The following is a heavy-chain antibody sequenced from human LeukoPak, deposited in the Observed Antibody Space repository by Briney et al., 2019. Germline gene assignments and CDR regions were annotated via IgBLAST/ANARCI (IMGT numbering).Heavy chain of an antibody. Sequence: SETQSLTCTVSGGSISSSTYYWGWIRQPPGKGLECIGSIFYSGSTYYKPSLKSRATISVDTSKNQFSLKLSSVTAADTAVYYCARHPFDYGDYNWFDPWGQGTLVTVSS. V-gene: IGHV4-39*01. D-gene: IGHD4-17*01. J-gene: IGHJ5*02. CDR2: IFYSGST. CDR1: GGSISSSTYY. CDR3: ARHPFDYGDYNWFDP.